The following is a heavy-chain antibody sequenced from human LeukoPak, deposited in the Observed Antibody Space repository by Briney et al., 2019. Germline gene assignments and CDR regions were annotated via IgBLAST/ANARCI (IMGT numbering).Heavy chain of an antibody. CDR3: ARGAYSFDF. CDR1: GGSITSSH. Sequence: SETLSLTCTVSGGSITSSHCSWLRQSAGKGLEWIGRIYSSGTTNYNPSLKSRVTMSLDTAKNQFSLRLSSVTAADTAVYYCARGAYSFDFWGQGALVTVSS. J-gene: IGHJ4*02. CDR2: IYSSGTT. V-gene: IGHV4-4*07.